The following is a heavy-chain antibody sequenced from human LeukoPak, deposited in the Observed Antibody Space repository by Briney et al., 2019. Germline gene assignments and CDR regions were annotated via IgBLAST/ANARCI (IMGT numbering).Heavy chain of an antibody. J-gene: IGHJ4*02. CDR3: VRGTGY. V-gene: IGHV3-64D*06. Sequence: GGSLRLSCSVSGFTFSTYVMHWVRQAPGKGLEYVSAISSNGDNVYYADSVKGRFTISRDNSKNTLYLQMSSLRADDTAVYYCVRGTGYWGQGTLVTVSS. CDR1: GFTFSTYV. CDR2: ISSNGDNV.